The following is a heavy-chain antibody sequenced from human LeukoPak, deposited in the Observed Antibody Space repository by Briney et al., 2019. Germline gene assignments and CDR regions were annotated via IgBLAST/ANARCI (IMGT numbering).Heavy chain of an antibody. CDR3: ARPDSGRFDY. V-gene: IGHV4-38-2*01. J-gene: IGHJ4*02. CDR1: GYSISSCYY. Sequence: SEPLSLPCAVSGYSISSCYYWGWIRQPPGKGLEWIGCIYHSGRTYYNPSLKSRVPLSVDTSKNTFSLKLSSVIPADTAVYYCARPDSGRFDYWGQGTLVTVSS. D-gene: IGHD1-26*01. CDR2: IYHSGRT.